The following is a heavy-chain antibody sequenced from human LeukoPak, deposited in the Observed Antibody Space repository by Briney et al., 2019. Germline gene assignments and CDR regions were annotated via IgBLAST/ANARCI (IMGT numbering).Heavy chain of an antibody. J-gene: IGHJ4*02. CDR3: ARRGVVIRVILVGFHKEAFYFDS. Sequence: GGSLRLSCAASGFTFSSYGMHWVRQAPGKGLEWVAIISYDGSNKHYADSVKGRFTISRDNSKNTLYLQMNSLRAEDTAVYFCARRGVVIRVILVGFHKEAFYFDSWGQGALVTVSS. CDR1: GFTFSSYG. CDR2: ISYDGSNK. D-gene: IGHD3-22*01. V-gene: IGHV3-30*03.